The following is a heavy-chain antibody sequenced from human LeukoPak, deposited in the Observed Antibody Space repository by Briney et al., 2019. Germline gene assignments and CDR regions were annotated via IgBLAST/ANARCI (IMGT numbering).Heavy chain of an antibody. CDR2: ISSRSTTI. CDR1: GFNFSTYS. D-gene: IGHD2-8*01. J-gene: IGHJ3*02. Sequence: GGSLRLSCVASGFNFSTYSMNWVRQAPGKGLEWVSYISSRSTTIYYADSAKGRFTISRDNAKNSMYLQMKSLRDEDTAVYYCAREPRYYDAFDIWGQGTMVTVSS. V-gene: IGHV3-48*02. CDR3: AREPRYYDAFDI.